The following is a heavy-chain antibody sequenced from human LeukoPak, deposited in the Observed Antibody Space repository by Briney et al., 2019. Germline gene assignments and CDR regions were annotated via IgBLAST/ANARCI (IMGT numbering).Heavy chain of an antibody. J-gene: IGHJ4*02. D-gene: IGHD5/OR15-5a*01. V-gene: IGHV4-39*07. CDR2: IYYSGNT. CDR3: ARTRGRVCKTDFDS. CDR1: GASISSDDYF. Sequence: IPSETLSLTCTVSGASISSDDYFWGWIRQPPGKGLEWIATIYYSGNTYYNPSLSSRVPISADSSKNQFSLRLRSVTAADAAVYFCARTRGRVCKTDFDSWGQGTLVTVSS.